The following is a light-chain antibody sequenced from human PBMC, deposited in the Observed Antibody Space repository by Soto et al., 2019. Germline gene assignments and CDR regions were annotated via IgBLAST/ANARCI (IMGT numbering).Light chain of an antibody. Sequence: EIVLTQSPGTLSLSPGERATLSCRASQSVSSSYLAWYQQKPGQAPRLLIYVASSRATGIPDRFSGSGSGTDFTLTISRLEPEDFAVYYCHQYGSSPYTFGQGTKVELK. CDR1: QSVSSSY. J-gene: IGKJ2*01. CDR3: HQYGSSPYT. V-gene: IGKV3-20*01. CDR2: VAS.